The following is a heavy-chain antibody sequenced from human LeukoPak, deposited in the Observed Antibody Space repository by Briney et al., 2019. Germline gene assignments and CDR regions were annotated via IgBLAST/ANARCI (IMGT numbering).Heavy chain of an antibody. J-gene: IGHJ3*02. CDR2: IKQDGSEK. CDR1: GFTFSSYW. CDR3: AKDIYSRAINSGWYGAFDI. D-gene: IGHD6-19*01. V-gene: IGHV3-7*03. Sequence: GGSLRLSCAASGFTFSSYWMSWVRQAPGKGLEWVANIKQDGSEKYYVDSVKGRFTISRDNAKNSLYLQMNSLRAEDMALYYCAKDIYSRAINSGWYGAFDIWGQGTMVTVSS.